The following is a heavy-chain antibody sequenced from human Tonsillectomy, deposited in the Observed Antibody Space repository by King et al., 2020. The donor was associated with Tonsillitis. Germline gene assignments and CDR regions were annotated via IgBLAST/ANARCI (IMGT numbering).Heavy chain of an antibody. J-gene: IGHJ6*02. CDR2: IRYDGNNK. V-gene: IGHV3-30*04. CDR1: GFTFRNYA. Sequence: VQLVESGGGVVQPGGSLRLTCAASGFTFRNYAMHWVRQAPGKGLEWVADIRYDGNNKYYADSVKGRFTISRDNSENTLYLEMNSLTAEDTALYYCAEDQYTSGWGCMDVWGQGTTVTVSS. CDR3: AEDQYTSGWGCMDV. D-gene: IGHD3-22*01.